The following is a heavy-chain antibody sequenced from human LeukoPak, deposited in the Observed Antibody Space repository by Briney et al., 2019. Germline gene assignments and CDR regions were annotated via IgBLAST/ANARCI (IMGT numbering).Heavy chain of an antibody. CDR1: GGSISTNVYY. J-gene: IGHJ6*03. CDR3: ARGGSISYYYYMDV. D-gene: IGHD1-26*01. V-gene: IGHV4-39*07. Sequence: PSETLSLTCTVSGGSISTNVYYWGWIRQPPGKGLEWIGSIYYSGNTNYNPSLKSRVTISVDTSKNQFSLKLSSVTAADTAVYYCARGGSISYYYYMDVWGKGTTVTISS. CDR2: IYYSGNT.